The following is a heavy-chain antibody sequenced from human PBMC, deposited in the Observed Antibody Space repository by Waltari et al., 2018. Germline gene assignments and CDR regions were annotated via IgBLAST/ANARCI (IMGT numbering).Heavy chain of an antibody. CDR1: GYTFTGYY. V-gene: IGHV1-2*02. CDR3: AARTNRPTYYYYGMDV. Sequence: QVQLVQSGAEVKKPGASVKVSCKASGYTFTGYYIHWVRQAPGQGLEWMGWINPNSGGTNYAQKFQGRVTMTRDTSISTAYMELSRLRSDGTAVYYWAARTNRPTYYYYGMDVWGQGTTVTVAS. J-gene: IGHJ6*02. CDR2: INPNSGGT.